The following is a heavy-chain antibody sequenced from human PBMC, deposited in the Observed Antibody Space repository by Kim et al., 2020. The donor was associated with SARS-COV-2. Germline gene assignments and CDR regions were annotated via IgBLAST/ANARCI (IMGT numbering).Heavy chain of an antibody. D-gene: IGHD3-10*01. CDR2: LSYSGRT. J-gene: IGHJ4*01. CDR1: GASIGSHGYF. Sequence: SETLSLTCTVSGASIGSHGYFWAWIRQPPGRGLEWIASLSYSGRTNYTPSLERRVTISLDTSKTQFSLRLTSVTAADTAVYYCARLDAFTGSFTGYYFD. V-gene: IGHV4-39*01. CDR3: ARLDAFTGSFTGYYFD.